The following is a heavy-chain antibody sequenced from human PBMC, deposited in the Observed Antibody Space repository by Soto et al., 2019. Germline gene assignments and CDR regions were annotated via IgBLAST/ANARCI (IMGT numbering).Heavy chain of an antibody. Sequence: QVQLQESGPGLVKPSETLSLTCNVSGGSVTGYYWSWIRQPPGKGLEWIGYFHYTGSTNYNPSLKSRVIISGDTSKNEFSLKVSSVTAADTAVYYCARHRIAAAAVWYFDLWGRGTLVTVSS. CDR2: FHYTGST. V-gene: IGHV4-59*08. CDR1: GGSVTGYY. J-gene: IGHJ2*01. CDR3: ARHRIAAAAVWYFDL. D-gene: IGHD6-13*01.